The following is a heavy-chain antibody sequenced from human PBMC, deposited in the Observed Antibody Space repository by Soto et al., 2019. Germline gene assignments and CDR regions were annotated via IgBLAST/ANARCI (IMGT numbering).Heavy chain of an antibody. Sequence: PSEPLSLTCAVYGGSFSGYYWSWIRQPPGKGLEWIGEINHSGSTNYNPSLKSRVTISVDTSKNQFSLKLSSVTAADTAVYYCARDPREALGAFDIWGQGTMVTVSS. CDR2: INHSGST. CDR1: GGSFSGYY. CDR3: ARDPREALGAFDI. V-gene: IGHV4-34*01. J-gene: IGHJ3*02. D-gene: IGHD3-16*01.